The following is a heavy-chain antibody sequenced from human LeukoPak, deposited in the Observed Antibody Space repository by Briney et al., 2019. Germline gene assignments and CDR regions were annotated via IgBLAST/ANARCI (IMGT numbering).Heavy chain of an antibody. CDR3: ARQYYYDSSGYNNWFDP. J-gene: IGHJ5*02. CDR1: GGSISSYY. Sequence: SETLSLTCTVSGGSISSYYWSWIRQPPGKGLEWIGYIYYSGSTNYNPFLKSRVTISVDTSKNQFSLKLSSVTAADTAVYYCARQYYYDSSGYNNWFDPWGQGTLVTVSS. D-gene: IGHD3-22*01. CDR2: IYYSGST. V-gene: IGHV4-59*08.